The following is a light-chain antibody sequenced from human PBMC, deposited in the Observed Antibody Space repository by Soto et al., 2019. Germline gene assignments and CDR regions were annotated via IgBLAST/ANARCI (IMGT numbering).Light chain of an antibody. CDR2: EDN. CDR1: SGSIASNY. V-gene: IGLV6-57*02. J-gene: IGLJ7*01. Sequence: NFMLTQPHFVSESPGKTVTISCTGSSGSIASNYVQWYQQRPGSAPTTVIYEDNQRPSGVPDRFSGSIDSSSNSASLTISGLKTEDEADYYCQSYDSSNHGVFGGGTQLTVL. CDR3: QSYDSSNHGV.